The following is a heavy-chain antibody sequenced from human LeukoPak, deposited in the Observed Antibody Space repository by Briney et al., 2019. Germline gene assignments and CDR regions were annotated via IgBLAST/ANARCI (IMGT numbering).Heavy chain of an antibody. J-gene: IGHJ4*02. V-gene: IGHV4-34*01. CDR2: INHSGST. CDR3: ARGGPYYDFWSGYYTGKGSFDY. CDR1: GGSLSGYY. D-gene: IGHD3-3*01. Sequence: SETLSLTCAVYGGSLSGYYWSWIRQPPGKGLEWVGEINHSGSTNYNPSLKSRVTISVDTSKNQFSLKLSSVTAADTAVYYCARGGPYYDFWSGYYTGKGSFDYWGQGTLVTVSS.